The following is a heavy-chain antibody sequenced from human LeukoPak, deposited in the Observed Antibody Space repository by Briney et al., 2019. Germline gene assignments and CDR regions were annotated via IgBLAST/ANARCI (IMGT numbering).Heavy chain of an antibody. J-gene: IGHJ3*02. D-gene: IGHD2-15*01. CDR3: ARSSLLRRDDAFDI. CDR2: IYYSGST. CDR1: GGSISSSSYY. Sequence: KPSETLSLTCTVSGGSISSSSYYRGWIRQPPGKGLEWIGSIYYSGSTYYNPSLKSRVTISVDTSKNQFSLKLSSVTAADTAVYYCARSSLLRRDDAFDIWGQGTMVTVSS. V-gene: IGHV4-39*01.